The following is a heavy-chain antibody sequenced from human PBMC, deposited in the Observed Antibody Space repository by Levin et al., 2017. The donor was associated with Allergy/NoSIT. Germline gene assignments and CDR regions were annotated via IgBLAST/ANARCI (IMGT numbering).Heavy chain of an antibody. CDR2: ISYDGSNK. D-gene: IGHD6-25*01. V-gene: IGHV3-30*18. Sequence: GGSLRLSCAASGFTFSSYGMHWVRQAPGKGLEWVAVISYDGSNKYYADSVKGRFTISRDNSKNTLYLQMNSLRAEDTAVYYCAKVDRPRQRGYFDYWGQGTLVTVSS. CDR1: GFTFSSYG. J-gene: IGHJ4*02. CDR3: AKVDRPRQRGYFDY.